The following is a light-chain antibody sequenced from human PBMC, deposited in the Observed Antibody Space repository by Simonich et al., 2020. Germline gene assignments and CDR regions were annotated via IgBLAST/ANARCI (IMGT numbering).Light chain of an antibody. CDR3: QQYYSTPLT. CDR2: WES. V-gene: IGKV4-1*01. CDR1: PSVLYSSNNKNY. Sequence: DIVMTQSPDSLAVSLGERATINCKSSPSVLYSSNNKNYFAWHQQKPGQPPKLLSYWESTRESGVPDRFRGSGSGTDFTLTSSSLQAEDVAVYYCQQYYSTPLTFGGGTKVEIK. J-gene: IGKJ4*01.